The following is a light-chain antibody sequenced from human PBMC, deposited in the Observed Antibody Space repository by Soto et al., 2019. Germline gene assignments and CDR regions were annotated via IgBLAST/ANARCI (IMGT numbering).Light chain of an antibody. CDR1: QSVSSN. V-gene: IGKV3-15*01. CDR2: GAS. Sequence: EIVMTQSPATLSVSPGERATLSCRASQSVSSNLAWYRQKPGQAPRLLIYGASTRATGIPARFSGSGSGTAFTLTISSLQSEDFAVYYCQQYNYWPPITFGQGTRLEI. J-gene: IGKJ5*01. CDR3: QQYNYWPPIT.